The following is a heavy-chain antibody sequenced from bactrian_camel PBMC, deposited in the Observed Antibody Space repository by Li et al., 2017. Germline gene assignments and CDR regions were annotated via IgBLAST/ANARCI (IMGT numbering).Heavy chain of an antibody. CDR1: GFTFSSYA. CDR2: IDGYGST. V-gene: IGHV3S55*01. J-gene: IGHJ6*01. Sequence: HVQLVESGGGLVQPGGSLRLSCVASGFTFSSYAMGWYRQAPGKEREGVAAIDGYGSTHYADSVKGRFTISQDNAKNMLYLQMNSLQTEDTAVYYCASVEWVVVGTVVCPLLTWGQGTQVTVS. CDR3: ASVEWVVVGTVVCPLLT. D-gene: IGHD6*01.